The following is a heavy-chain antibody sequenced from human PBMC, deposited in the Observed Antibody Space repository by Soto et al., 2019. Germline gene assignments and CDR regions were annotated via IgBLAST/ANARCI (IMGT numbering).Heavy chain of an antibody. CDR3: AREHRRYSSGWYPY. Sequence: FLRVPSIAAWFTCGGFGRSCISQTTGKGLEWVANIKQDGSEKYYVDSVKGRFTISRDNAKNSLYLQMNSLRAEDTAAYYCAREHRRYSSGWYPYWGQAILVSRSS. D-gene: IGHD6-19*01. J-gene: IGHJ4*02. CDR1: WFTCGGFG. CDR2: IKQDGSEK. V-gene: IGHV3-7*03.